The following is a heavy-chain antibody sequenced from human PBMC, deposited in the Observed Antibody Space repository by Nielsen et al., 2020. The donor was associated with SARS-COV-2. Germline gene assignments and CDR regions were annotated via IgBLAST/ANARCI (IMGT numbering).Heavy chain of an antibody. Sequence: WVRQAPGQGLEWMGWISAYNGNTNYAQKLQGRVTMTTDTSTSTAYMELRSLRSDDTAVYYCAGGIQYCSSTSCYFRPYYYYMDVWGKGTTVTVSS. CDR3: AGGIQYCSSTSCYFRPYYYYMDV. J-gene: IGHJ6*03. CDR2: ISAYNGNT. V-gene: IGHV1-18*01. D-gene: IGHD2-2*01.